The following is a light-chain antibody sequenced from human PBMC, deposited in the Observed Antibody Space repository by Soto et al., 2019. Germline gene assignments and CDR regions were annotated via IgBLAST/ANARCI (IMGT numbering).Light chain of an antibody. CDR1: GGSKF. V-gene: IGLV2-23*01. CDR3: CSFSNNHVV. CDR2: EGS. J-gene: IGLJ2*01. Sequence: QSALTQPASLSGSPGQSITITCTGTGGSKFVSWYQKHPGKAPRLMIYEGSERPSGVSRRFSGPGSGKTASLTISVLQAGDEAGYFCCSFSNNHVVFGGGTKVTVL.